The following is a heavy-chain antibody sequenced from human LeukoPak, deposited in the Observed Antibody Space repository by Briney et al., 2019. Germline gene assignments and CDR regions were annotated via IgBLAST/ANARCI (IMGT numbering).Heavy chain of an antibody. CDR1: GFTFSSYE. CDR3: ARAGYRIAAAGTFFDY. V-gene: IGHV3-21*01. D-gene: IGHD6-13*01. CDR2: ISSSSSYI. Sequence: GGSLRLSCAASGFTFSSYEMNWVRQAPGKGLEWVSSISSSSSYIYYADSVKGRFTISRDNAKNSLYLQMNSLRAEDTAVYYCARAGYRIAAAGTFFDYWGQGTLVTVSS. J-gene: IGHJ4*02.